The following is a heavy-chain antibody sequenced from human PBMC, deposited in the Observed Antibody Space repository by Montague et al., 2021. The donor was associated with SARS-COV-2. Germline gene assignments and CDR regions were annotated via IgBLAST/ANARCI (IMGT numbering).Heavy chain of an antibody. D-gene: IGHD2-2*01. Sequence: SETLSLTCAVYGGSFSGYYWSWIRQSPGKGLEWIGEINHSGTTNYNPSXXSRVIISADTSKNQFSLKMSSVTAADTAVYYCARGGRGSRYHLLSGTWFDPWGQGTLVTVSS. CDR2: INHSGTT. CDR3: ARGGRGSRYHLLSGTWFDP. CDR1: GGSFSGYY. J-gene: IGHJ5*02. V-gene: IGHV4-34*01.